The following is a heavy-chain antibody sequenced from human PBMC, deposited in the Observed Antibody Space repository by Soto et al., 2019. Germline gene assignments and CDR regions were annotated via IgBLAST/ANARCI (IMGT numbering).Heavy chain of an antibody. CDR2: IYWDDDK. CDR1: GFSLSTSGVG. V-gene: IGHV2-5*02. J-gene: IGHJ4*02. D-gene: IGHD6-13*01. Sequence: QITLKESGPTLVKPTQTLTLTCTFSGFSLSTSGVGVGWIRQPPGKALEWLALIYWDDDKRYRPSLKSRLTITKDTSQNQVVLTMTNMDPVDTATYYCLHSPRVHIAAAADLDYWGQGTLVTVSS. CDR3: LHSPRVHIAAAADLDY.